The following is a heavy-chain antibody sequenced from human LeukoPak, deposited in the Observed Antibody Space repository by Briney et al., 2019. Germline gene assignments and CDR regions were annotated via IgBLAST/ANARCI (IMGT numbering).Heavy chain of an antibody. CDR1: GFTFDDYA. CDR3: AKDIGYNILTGYPGN. CDR2: ISWKSGKV. Sequence: GGSLRLSCAAFGFTFDDYAMHWVRQAAGKGLEWVSGISWKSGKVGYADSVKGRFTITRDNTKNSLYLQMNTLRAEDTALYYCAKDIGYNILTGYPGNWGQGTLVTVSS. D-gene: IGHD3-9*01. J-gene: IGHJ4*02. V-gene: IGHV3-9*01.